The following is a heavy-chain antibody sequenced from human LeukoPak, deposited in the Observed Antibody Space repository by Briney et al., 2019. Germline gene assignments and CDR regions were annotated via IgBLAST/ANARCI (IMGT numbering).Heavy chain of an antibody. D-gene: IGHD2-2*01. CDR3: ARARYCSSTSCREHYYYYYGMDV. J-gene: IGHJ6*02. CDR1: GGTFSSYA. Sequence: GASVKVSCKASGGTFSSYAISWVRQAPGQGLEWMGRIIPILGIANYAQKFQGRVTITADKSTSTAHMELSSLRSEDTAVYYCARARYCSSTSCREHYYYYYGMDVWGQGTTVTVSS. V-gene: IGHV1-69*04. CDR2: IIPILGIA.